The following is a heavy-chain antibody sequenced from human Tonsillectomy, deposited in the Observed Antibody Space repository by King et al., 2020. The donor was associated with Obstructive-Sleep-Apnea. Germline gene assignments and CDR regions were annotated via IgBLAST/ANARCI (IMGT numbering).Heavy chain of an antibody. J-gene: IGHJ2*01. V-gene: IGHV3-21*01. CDR2: ITSSSTYI. CDR1: GFTFSSYS. D-gene: IGHD2-2*01. CDR3: ARAERGYCSSTSCYVWYFDL. Sequence: VQLVESGGGLVKPGGSLRLSCAASGFTFSSYSMNWVRQAPGKGLEWVSSITSSSTYIYYADSVKGRFTISRDHAKNSVYLQMNSLRAEDTAVYYCARAERGYCSSTSCYVWYFDLWGRGTLVTVSS.